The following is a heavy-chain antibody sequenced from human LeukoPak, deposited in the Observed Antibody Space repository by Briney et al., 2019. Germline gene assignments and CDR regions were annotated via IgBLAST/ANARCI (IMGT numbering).Heavy chain of an antibody. J-gene: IGHJ4*02. CDR3: ARRRSEVVVDDFDY. V-gene: IGHV5-10-1*01. Sequence: GESLKISCKGSGYTFTSYWISWVRQMPGKGLEWMGRIDPSDSYTNYSPSFQGHVTISADKSISTAYLQWSSLKASDTAMYYCARRRSEVVVDDFDYWGQGTLVTVSS. D-gene: IGHD3-22*01. CDR1: GYTFTSYW. CDR2: IDPSDSYT.